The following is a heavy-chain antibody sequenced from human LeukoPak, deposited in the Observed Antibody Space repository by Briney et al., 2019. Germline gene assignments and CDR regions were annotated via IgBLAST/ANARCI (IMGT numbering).Heavy chain of an antibody. CDR3: ARGGIPTGPYYYFYYMDV. Sequence: GSSLRLSCAASGFTFSRHDMHWVRQAPGKGLEWVATISYDGNDKFYADSVKGRFTISRDNSRNTLYLQMNSLKGEDAAVYSCARGGIPTGPYYYFYYMDVWGKGTAVTVSS. CDR2: ISYDGNDK. V-gene: IGHV3-30*01. D-gene: IGHD3-10*01. J-gene: IGHJ6*03. CDR1: GFTFSRHD.